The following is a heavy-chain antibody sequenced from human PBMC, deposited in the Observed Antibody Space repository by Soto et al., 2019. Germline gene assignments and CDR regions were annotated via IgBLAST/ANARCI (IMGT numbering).Heavy chain of an antibody. J-gene: IGHJ6*02. CDR3: ARDITGGYGDYLLCFYYGMDV. D-gene: IGHD4-17*01. V-gene: IGHV3-33*01. Sequence: GGSLRLSCAASGFTFSSYGMDWVRQAPGKGLERVAVIWYDGSNKYYADSVKGRFTISRDNSKNTLYLQMNSLRAEDTAVYYSARDITGGYGDYLLCFYYGMDVWGQGTTVTVSS. CDR1: GFTFSSYG. CDR2: IWYDGSNK.